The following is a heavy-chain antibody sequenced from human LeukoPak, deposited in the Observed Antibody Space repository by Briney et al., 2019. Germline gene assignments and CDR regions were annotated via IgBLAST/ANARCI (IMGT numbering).Heavy chain of an antibody. V-gene: IGHV3-30*02. CDR3: ARGAGTYYGTDTFDL. J-gene: IGHJ3*01. Sequence: GGSLRLSCEASGFVFSDFGLHWIRQAPGKGLEWLAFIRYEESKIYYLGSVRGRFTISRDNSKNTLFLQMTSLRHEDTAVYYCARGAGTYYGTDTFDLWGQGTLVTVSS. CDR1: GFVFSDFG. CDR2: IRYEESKI. D-gene: IGHD1-26*01.